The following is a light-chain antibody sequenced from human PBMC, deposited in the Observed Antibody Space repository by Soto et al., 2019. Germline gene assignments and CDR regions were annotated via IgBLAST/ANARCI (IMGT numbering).Light chain of an antibody. CDR2: EVY. J-gene: IGLJ1*01. Sequence: QSALTQPPSASGSPGQSVTISCTGTSSDVGGYNYVSWYQKRPGKAPILLIYEVYRRPSGVPNRFSGSKSGNRASLTVSGLQAEDEADHYCSSYAGYNNFVFGTGTKVTVL. CDR3: SSYAGYNNFV. V-gene: IGLV2-8*01. CDR1: SSDVGGYNY.